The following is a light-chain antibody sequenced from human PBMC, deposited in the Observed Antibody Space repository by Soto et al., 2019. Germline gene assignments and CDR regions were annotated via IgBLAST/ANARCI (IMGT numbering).Light chain of an antibody. Sequence: EIVLTQSPGTLSLSPGERATLSCRASQSVSSSHLAWYQQKPGQAPRLLVYDASGRATGIPDRFSGSGSGTDFTLTISRLEPEDFAVYYCQQYGSSPITFGQGTRLEIK. J-gene: IGKJ5*01. V-gene: IGKV3-20*01. CDR1: QSVSSSH. CDR2: DAS. CDR3: QQYGSSPIT.